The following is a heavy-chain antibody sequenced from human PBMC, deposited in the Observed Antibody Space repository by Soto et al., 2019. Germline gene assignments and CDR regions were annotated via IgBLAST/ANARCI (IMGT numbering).Heavy chain of an antibody. Sequence: QVQLVQSGAEVKKPGSSVKVSCKASGGTFSSYAISWVRQAPGQGLEWMGGIIPIFGTANYAQKFQGRVKITADESTSTAYMELSSLRFEDTAVYYCARVGHYDFWSGYYYYYGMDVWGQGTTVTVSS. CDR1: GGTFSSYA. D-gene: IGHD3-3*01. V-gene: IGHV1-69*01. CDR2: IIPIFGTA. CDR3: ARVGHYDFWSGYYYYYGMDV. J-gene: IGHJ6*02.